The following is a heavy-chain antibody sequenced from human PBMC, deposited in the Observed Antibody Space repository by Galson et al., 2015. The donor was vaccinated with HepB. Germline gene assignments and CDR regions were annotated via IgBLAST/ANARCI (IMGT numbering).Heavy chain of an antibody. D-gene: IGHD1-26*01. J-gene: IGHJ5*02. CDR3: ARVKRQYSGFDP. Sequence: LSLTCTVSGGSISSYYWSWIRQPPGKGLEWIGYIYYSGSTNYNPSLKSRVTISVDTSKNQFSLKLSSVTAADTAVYYCARVKRQYSGFDPWGQGTLVTVSS. CDR2: IYYSGST. CDR1: GGSISSYY. V-gene: IGHV4-59*01.